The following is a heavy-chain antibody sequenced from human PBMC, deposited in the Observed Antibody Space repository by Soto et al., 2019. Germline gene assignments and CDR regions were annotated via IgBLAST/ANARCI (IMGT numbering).Heavy chain of an antibody. V-gene: IGHV4-59*08. CDR2: IYYSGST. Sequence: PSETLSLTCTVSGGSISSYYWSWIRQPPGKGLEWIGYIYYSGSTNYNPSFKSRVTISVDTSKNQFSLKLSSVTAADTAVYYCAGQYYYDSSGPPIWGQGTLVTAPQ. CDR3: AGQYYYDSSGPPI. D-gene: IGHD3-22*01. CDR1: GGSISSYY. J-gene: IGHJ4*02.